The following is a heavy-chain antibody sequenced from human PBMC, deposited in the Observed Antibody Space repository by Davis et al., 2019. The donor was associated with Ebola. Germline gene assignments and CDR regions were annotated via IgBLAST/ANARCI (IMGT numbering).Heavy chain of an antibody. Sequence: MPSETLSLTCTVSGGSISSSSYYWSWIRQPPGKGLEWIGYIYHSGSTYYNPSLKSRVTISVDRSKNQFSLKLSSVTAADTAVYYCARGLRITMVRGGGAFDYWGQGTLVTVSS. CDR3: ARGLRITMVRGGGAFDY. CDR1: GGSISSSSYY. D-gene: IGHD3-10*01. V-gene: IGHV4-30-2*01. CDR2: IYHSGST. J-gene: IGHJ4*02.